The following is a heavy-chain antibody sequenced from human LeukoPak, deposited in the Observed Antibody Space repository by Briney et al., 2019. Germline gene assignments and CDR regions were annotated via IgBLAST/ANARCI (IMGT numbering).Heavy chain of an antibody. CDR3: ARGGGYYRY. CDR2: IRQDGSDK. CDR1: GFPSTNAW. Sequence: SGGSLTLSCAVPGFPSTNAWMTWVRQAPGKGLEWVADIRQDGSDKYYVDSVKGRFIISRDNAKNSLSLHMNSLRVEDTAVYYCARGGGYYRYWGQGTLVTVSS. J-gene: IGHJ4*02. V-gene: IGHV3-7*01. D-gene: IGHD2-21*02.